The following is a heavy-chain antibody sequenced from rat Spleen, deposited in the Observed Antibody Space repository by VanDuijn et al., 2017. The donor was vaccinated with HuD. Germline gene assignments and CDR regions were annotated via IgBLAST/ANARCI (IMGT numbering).Heavy chain of an antibody. Sequence: EVQLVESGGGFVQPGRSLKLSCAASGFTFSDYNMAWVRQAPKKGLEWVATIIYDGTRTNYRDSVKGRFTISRDNAKSTLYLQMDSLRSEETATYYCTRQSFGGSDWYVDFWGPGTMVTVSS. J-gene: IGHJ1*01. CDR2: IIYDGTRT. V-gene: IGHV5-7*01. CDR1: GFTFSDYN. D-gene: IGHD5-1*01. CDR3: TRQSFGGSDWYVDF.